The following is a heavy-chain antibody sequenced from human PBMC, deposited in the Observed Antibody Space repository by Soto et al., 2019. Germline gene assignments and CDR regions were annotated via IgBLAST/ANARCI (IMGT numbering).Heavy chain of an antibody. Sequence: GGSLRLSCAASGFTFSSYVMSWVRQAPGKGLQWVSAVSTSGGSTFNADSVKGRFAISRDNSKNTLYLQMNSLRAEDTAIYYCAKKAGYSGYGPFDYWGQGTLVTVSS. CDR1: GFTFSSYV. CDR3: AKKAGYSGYGPFDY. J-gene: IGHJ4*02. CDR2: VSTSGGST. V-gene: IGHV3-23*01. D-gene: IGHD5-12*01.